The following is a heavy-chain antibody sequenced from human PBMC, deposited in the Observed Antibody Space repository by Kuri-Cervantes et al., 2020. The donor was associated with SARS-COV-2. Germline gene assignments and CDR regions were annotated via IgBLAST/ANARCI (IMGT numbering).Heavy chain of an antibody. CDR3: AKDAGLYIVVVVAASGPFDY. D-gene: IGHD2-15*01. V-gene: IGHV3-23*01. J-gene: IGHJ4*02. Sequence: GESLKISCAASGFRFSTYTMNWVRQAPGKGLEWVSYISGSGDRVYYADSVKGRFTISRDNSKNTLYLQMNSPRAEDTAVYYCAKDAGLYIVVVVAASGPFDYWGQGTLVTVSS. CDR1: GFRFSTYT. CDR2: ISGSGDRV.